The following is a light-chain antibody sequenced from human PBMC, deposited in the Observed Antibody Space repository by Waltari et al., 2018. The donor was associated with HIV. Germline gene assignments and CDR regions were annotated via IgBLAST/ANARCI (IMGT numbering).Light chain of an antibody. V-gene: IGLV1-51*01. Sequence: QSVLTQPPSVSAAPGQNVTIPCSGSTSNIATNYVAWYQQLPGTAPKLVIYDNKKRPSGIPDRFSGSKSGTSATLGISGLQTGDEADYYCEAWDNRLSGVLFGGGTKLTVL. J-gene: IGLJ3*02. CDR2: DNK. CDR1: TSNIATNY. CDR3: EAWDNRLSGVL.